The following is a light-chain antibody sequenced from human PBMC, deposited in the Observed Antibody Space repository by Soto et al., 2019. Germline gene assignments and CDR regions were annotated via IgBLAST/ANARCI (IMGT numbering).Light chain of an antibody. V-gene: IGKV3-20*01. CDR1: QSVRSNY. CDR2: GAS. Sequence: EIVLTQSPGTLSLSPGERATLSCRASQSVRSNYLAWYQQKPGQAPRLLIYGASSRATGIPDRFSGTGSGKDFTLTISRLEPEDFVVYYCQQYGGSPYTFGQGTKLEIK. CDR3: QQYGGSPYT. J-gene: IGKJ2*01.